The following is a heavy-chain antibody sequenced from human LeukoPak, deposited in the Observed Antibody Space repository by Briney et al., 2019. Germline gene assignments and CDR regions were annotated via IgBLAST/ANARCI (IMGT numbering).Heavy chain of an antibody. V-gene: IGHV1-18*01. D-gene: IGHD2-2*01. CDR1: GYTFTSYG. J-gene: IGHJ4*02. Sequence: ASVKVSCKASGYTFTSYGISWVRQAPGQGLGWMGWISAYNGNTNYAQKLQGRVTMTTDTSTSTAYMELRSLRSDDTAVYYCARIGYCSSTSCYHLDYWGQGTLVTVSS. CDR3: ARIGYCSSTSCYHLDY. CDR2: ISAYNGNT.